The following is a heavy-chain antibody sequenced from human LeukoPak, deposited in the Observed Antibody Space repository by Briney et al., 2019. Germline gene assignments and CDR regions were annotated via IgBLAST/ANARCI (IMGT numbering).Heavy chain of an antibody. CDR1: RGSIMTTHW. CDR2: IYHTGTT. V-gene: IGHV4-4*02. Sequence: TPSETLSLTCTLSRGSIMTTHWWSWVRQPPGKGLEWIGEIYHTGTTNYSPSLKSRLTISVDQSRNQFSLRLTSVTAADTATYYCAAWGVDYGGNFDYSDYWGQGTLVTVSS. J-gene: IGHJ4*02. D-gene: IGHD4-23*01. CDR3: AAWGVDYGGNFDYSDY.